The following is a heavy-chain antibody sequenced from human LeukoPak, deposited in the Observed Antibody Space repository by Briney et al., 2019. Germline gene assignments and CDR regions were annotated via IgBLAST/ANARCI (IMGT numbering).Heavy chain of an antibody. CDR3: AKDTKVNYDILTGYYLYYYYGMDV. CDR2: ISYDGSNK. Sequence: GGSLRLSCAASGFTFSSYGMHWVRQAPGKGLEWVAVISYDGSNKYYADSVKGRFTISRDNSKNTLYLQMNSLRAEDTAVYYCAKDTKVNYDILTGYYLYYYYGMDVWGQGTTVTVSS. D-gene: IGHD3-9*01. J-gene: IGHJ6*02. V-gene: IGHV3-30*18. CDR1: GFTFSSYG.